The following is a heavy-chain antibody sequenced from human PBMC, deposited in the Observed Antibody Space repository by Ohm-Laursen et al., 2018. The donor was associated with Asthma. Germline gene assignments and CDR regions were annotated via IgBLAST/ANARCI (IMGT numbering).Heavy chain of an antibody. CDR3: ARDIENEGFLDY. D-gene: IGHD3-3*01. V-gene: IGHV3-30-3*01. Sequence: SLRLSCSASGFTFRSYAMHWVRQAPGKGLEWVAVGGSYYDGGLKYYADSVNGRFTVSRDDSKNTLYLQMNSLRAEDTAVYYCARDIENEGFLDYWGQGTLVTVSS. CDR2: GGSYYDGGLK. CDR1: GFTFRSYA. J-gene: IGHJ4*02.